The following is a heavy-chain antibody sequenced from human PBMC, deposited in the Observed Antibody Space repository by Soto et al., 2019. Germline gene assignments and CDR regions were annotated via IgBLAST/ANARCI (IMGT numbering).Heavy chain of an antibody. V-gene: IGHV3-15*01. CDR3: IAPYDFWSGLHYYYYYGMDV. D-gene: IGHD3-3*01. CDR1: GFTFSNAW. Sequence: PGGALRLSCAASGFTFSNAWISWVRQAPGKGLEWVGLIKTTTDGGTTDYAAPVKGRFSILRDDSKNTVYLQMNSLKTEGTGVYYCIAPYDFWSGLHYYYYYGMDVWGQGTTVTVSS. CDR2: IKTTTDGGTT. J-gene: IGHJ6*02.